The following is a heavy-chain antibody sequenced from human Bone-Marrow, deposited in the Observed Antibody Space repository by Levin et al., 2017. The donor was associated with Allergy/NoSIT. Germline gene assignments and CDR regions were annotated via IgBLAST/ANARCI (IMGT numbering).Heavy chain of an antibody. CDR3: ARASRSQPHLPLTNWFDP. CDR2: IYHSGPT. J-gene: IGHJ5*02. D-gene: IGHD2-2*01. Sequence: SQTLSLTCAVSGGSMSNAHDSWTWLRQPPGKALEWIGYIYHSGPTYYYPSLKSRATISVETSNNQFSLKLTSMTAADTAVYYCARASRSQPHLPLTNWFDPWGQGILVTVSS. CDR1: GGSMSNAHDS. V-gene: IGHV4-30-2*01.